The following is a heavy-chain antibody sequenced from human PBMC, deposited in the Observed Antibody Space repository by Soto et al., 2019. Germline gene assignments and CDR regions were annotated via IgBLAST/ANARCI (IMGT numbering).Heavy chain of an antibody. D-gene: IGHD2-2*01. V-gene: IGHV3-23*01. CDR1: GFTFSSYA. Sequence: GGSLRLSCAASGFTFSSYAMSWVRQAPGKGLEWVSAISGSGGSTYYADSVKGRFTISRDNSKNTLYLQMNSLRAEDTAVYYCAKEGYSCSSTSCYMGYYYYYYMDVWGKGTTVTVSS. J-gene: IGHJ6*03. CDR2: ISGSGGST. CDR3: AKEGYSCSSTSCYMGYYYYYYMDV.